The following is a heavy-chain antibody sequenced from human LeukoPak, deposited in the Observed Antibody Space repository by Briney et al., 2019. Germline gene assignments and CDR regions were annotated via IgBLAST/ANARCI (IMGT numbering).Heavy chain of an antibody. D-gene: IGHD1-14*01. CDR1: GFTFSSYW. J-gene: IGHJ2*01. Sequence: GGSLRLSCAASGFTFSSYWMSWVRQAPGKGLEWVANIKQDGSEEYYVDSVKGRFTISRDNAENSLYLQMNSLRAEDTAVYYCARTGWYWYFDLWGRGTLVTVSS. V-gene: IGHV3-7*01. CDR2: IKQDGSEE. CDR3: ARTGWYWYFDL.